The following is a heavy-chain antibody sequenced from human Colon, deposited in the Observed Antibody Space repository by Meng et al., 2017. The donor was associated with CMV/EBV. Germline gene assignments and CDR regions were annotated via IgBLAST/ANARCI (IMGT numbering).Heavy chain of an antibody. CDR2: IDSDGITT. J-gene: IGHJ6*02. D-gene: IGHD1-26*01. Sequence: GGSLRLSCSASGFNFRSFEMNWVRQAPGKGLVWVSRIDSDGITTRYADSVKGRFTFSRDNAKNTLYLQLNSLRAEDTAVYYGARAVVGGSGLDVWGQGTTVTVSS. CDR1: GFNFRSFE. CDR3: ARAVVGGSGLDV. V-gene: IGHV3-74*01.